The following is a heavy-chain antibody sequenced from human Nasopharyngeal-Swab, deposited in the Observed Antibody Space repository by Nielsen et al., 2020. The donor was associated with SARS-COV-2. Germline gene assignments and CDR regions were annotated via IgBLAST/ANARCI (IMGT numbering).Heavy chain of an antibody. J-gene: IGHJ4*02. Sequence: ASVKVSCKASGYTFTSYGISWVRQAPGQGPEWMGWISGNIGTTNYAQNLQGRVTMTTDTSTSTAYMELRNLRSDDTAVYYCARGSPLIHSWGQGTLVPVSS. V-gene: IGHV1-18*01. CDR2: ISGNIGTT. D-gene: IGHD2-15*01. CDR3: ARGSPLIHS. CDR1: GYTFTSYG.